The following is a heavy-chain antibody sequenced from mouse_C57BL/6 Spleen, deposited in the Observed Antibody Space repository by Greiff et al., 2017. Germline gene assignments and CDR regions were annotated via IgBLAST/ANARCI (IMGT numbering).Heavy chain of an antibody. J-gene: IGHJ1*03. CDR3: APYYGSSSWYFDV. Sequence: VQLQQSGPELVKPGASVKISCKASGYTFTDYYMNWVKQSHGKSLEWIGDINPNNGGTSYNQKFKGKATLTVDKSSSTAYMELRSLTSEDSAVYYCAPYYGSSSWYFDVWGTGTTVTVSS. V-gene: IGHV1-26*01. D-gene: IGHD1-1*01. CDR1: GYTFTDYY. CDR2: INPNNGGT.